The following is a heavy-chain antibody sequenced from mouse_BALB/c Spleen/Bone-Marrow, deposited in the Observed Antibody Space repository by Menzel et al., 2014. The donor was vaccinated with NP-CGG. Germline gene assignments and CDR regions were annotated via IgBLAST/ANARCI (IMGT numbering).Heavy chain of an antibody. CDR1: GFTFNIYA. V-gene: IGHV10-1*01. D-gene: IGHD2-4*01. CDR3: VRQDYDYPMDY. CDR2: ISSKSTNYTT. J-gene: IGHJ4*01. Sequence: EVKLVESGGGLVQPKGSLKLSCAASGFTFNIYAMNWVRQAPRKGLEWVARISSKSTNYTTCCADSVKDRFTISSDDSQSMLYLQMNSLKTEDTAIYYCVRQDYDYPMDYWGQGTSVTVSS.